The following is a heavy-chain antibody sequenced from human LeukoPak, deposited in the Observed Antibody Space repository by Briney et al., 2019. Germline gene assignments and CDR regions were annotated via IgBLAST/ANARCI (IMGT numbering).Heavy chain of an antibody. D-gene: IGHD1-26*01. CDR3: AKDLSVGAIYYFDY. CDR1: GFTFSSYG. V-gene: IGHV3-30*18. J-gene: IGHJ4*02. CDR2: ISYDGSNK. Sequence: GGSLRLSCSASGFTFSSYGMHWVRQAPGKGLEWVAVISYDGSNKYYADSVKGRFTISRDNSKNTLYLQMNSLRAEDTAVYYCAKDLSVGAIYYFDYWGQGTLVTVSS.